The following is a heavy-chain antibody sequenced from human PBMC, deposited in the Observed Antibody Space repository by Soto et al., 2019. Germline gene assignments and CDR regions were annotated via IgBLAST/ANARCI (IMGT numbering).Heavy chain of an antibody. CDR1: GYTFTSYA. CDR3: ARDVSVSSGYYYPQGYFDY. V-gene: IGHV1-3*01. CDR2: INAGNGNT. J-gene: IGHJ4*02. Sequence: QVQLVQSGAEVKKPGASVKVSCKASGYTFTSYAMHWVRQAPGQRLEWMGWINAGNGNTKYSQKFQGRVTITRDTSASTAYMELSSLRSEDTAVYYCARDVSVSSGYYYPQGYFDYWGQGTLVTVSS. D-gene: IGHD3-22*01.